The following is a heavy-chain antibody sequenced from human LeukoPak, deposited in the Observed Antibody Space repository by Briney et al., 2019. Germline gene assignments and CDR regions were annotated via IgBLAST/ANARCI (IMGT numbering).Heavy chain of an antibody. CDR3: ARGVGMATVNAYFDY. Sequence: SETLSLTCTVSGGSISSYYWSWIRQPPGKGLEWIGYIYYSGSTNYNPSLKSRVTISVDTSKNQFSLKLSSVTAADTAVYYCARGVGMATVNAYFDYWGQGTLVTVSS. CDR1: GGSISSYY. V-gene: IGHV4-59*01. D-gene: IGHD5-24*01. CDR2: IYYSGST. J-gene: IGHJ4*02.